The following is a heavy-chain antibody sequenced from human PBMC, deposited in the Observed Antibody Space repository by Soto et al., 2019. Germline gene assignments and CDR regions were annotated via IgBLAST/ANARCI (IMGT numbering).Heavy chain of an antibody. Sequence: QVQLRQWGAGLLKPSETLSLTCAVYGGSFSGYQWSWIRQTPGKGLEWIGEINDSGNINYNPSLRSRVTILVDTAKKQISLKLSSVTAADTAVYFCPRGLILWFGELSRRGGYYYYMDVWGKGTTVTVSS. CDR3: PRGLILWFGELSRRGGYYYYMDV. V-gene: IGHV4-34*01. J-gene: IGHJ6*03. CDR1: GGSFSGYQ. CDR2: INDSGNI. D-gene: IGHD3-10*01.